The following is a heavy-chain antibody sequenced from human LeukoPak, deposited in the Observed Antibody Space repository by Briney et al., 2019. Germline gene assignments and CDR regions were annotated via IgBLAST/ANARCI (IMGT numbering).Heavy chain of an antibody. J-gene: IGHJ6*03. Sequence: SETLSLTCTVSGGSISSSSYYWGWIRQPPGKGLEWIGSIYYSGSTNYNPSLKSRVTISVDTSKNQFSLKLSSVTAADTAVYYCARGRASYYYMDVWGKGTTVTVSS. V-gene: IGHV4-39*07. CDR1: GGSISSSSYY. CDR2: IYYSGST. CDR3: ARGRASYYYMDV.